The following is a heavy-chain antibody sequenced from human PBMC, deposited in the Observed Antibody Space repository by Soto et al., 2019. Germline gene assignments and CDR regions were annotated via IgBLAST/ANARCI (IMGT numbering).Heavy chain of an antibody. CDR3: ARELTGYCSGGSCYHYYGMDV. CDR2: IYSGGST. D-gene: IGHD2-15*01. J-gene: IGHJ6*02. V-gene: IGHV3-66*01. Sequence: HPGGSLRLSCAASGFTVSSNYMSWVRQAPGKGLEWVSVIYSGGSTYYADSVKARFTISRDNSKNTLYLQMNSLRAEDTAVYYCARELTGYCSGGSCYHYYGMDVWGQRTTVTVSS. CDR1: GFTVSSNY.